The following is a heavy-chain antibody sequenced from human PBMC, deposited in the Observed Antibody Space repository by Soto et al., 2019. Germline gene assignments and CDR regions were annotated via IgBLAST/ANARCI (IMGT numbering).Heavy chain of an antibody. J-gene: IGHJ2*01. CDR1: GYTFTSYD. Sequence: QVQLVQSGAEVKKPGASVKVSCKASGYTFTSYDINWVRQATGQGLEWMGWMNPNSGNTGYAQKFXXRVTMTRNTSXXTXYXXLSSLRSEDTAVYYCARRYCSGGSCYRRVDWYFDLWGRGTLVTVSS. CDR3: ARRYCSGGSCYRRVDWYFDL. D-gene: IGHD2-15*01. V-gene: IGHV1-8*01. CDR2: MNPNSGNT.